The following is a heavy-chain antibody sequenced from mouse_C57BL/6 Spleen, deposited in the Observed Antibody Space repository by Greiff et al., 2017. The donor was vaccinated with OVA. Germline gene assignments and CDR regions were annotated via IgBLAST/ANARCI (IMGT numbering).Heavy chain of an antibody. Sequence: QVHVKQSGPELVKPGASVKLSCKASGYTFSSSWMNWVKQRPGKGLEWIGRIYPGAGDTNYNGKFKGKAILTADKSSSTDYMQLSSLSSEDAAVYFCARDTTVVAKAYWGQGTLVTVSA. CDR2: IYPGAGDT. D-gene: IGHD1-1*01. CDR1: GYTFSSSW. J-gene: IGHJ3*01. CDR3: ARDTTVVAKAY. V-gene: IGHV1-82*01.